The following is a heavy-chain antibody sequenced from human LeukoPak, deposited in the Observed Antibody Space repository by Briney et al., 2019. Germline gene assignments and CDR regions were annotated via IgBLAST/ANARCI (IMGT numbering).Heavy chain of an antibody. CDR3: AREGELAYCGGDCYFFDY. J-gene: IGHJ4*02. D-gene: IGHD2-21*02. CDR1: GGSISSYY. CDR2: IYCSGST. Sequence: PSETLSLTCTVSGGSISSYYWSWIRQPPGKGLEWIGYIYCSGSTNYNPSLKSRVTISVDTSKNQFSLKLSSVTAADTAVYYCAREGELAYCGGDCYFFDYWGQGTLVTVSS. V-gene: IGHV4-59*01.